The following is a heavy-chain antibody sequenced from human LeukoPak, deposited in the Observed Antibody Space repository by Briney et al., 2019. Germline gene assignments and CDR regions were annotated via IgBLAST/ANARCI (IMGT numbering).Heavy chain of an antibody. CDR2: ISSGGSVI. CDR1: GFTFSGYG. J-gene: IGHJ6*02. V-gene: IGHV3-48*03. CDR3: ARDGLWSHYYQHGMDV. D-gene: IGHD5-18*01. Sequence: GGSLRLSCAASGFTFSGYGMHWVRQAPGKGLEWVADISSGGSVIFYADSVEGRFTISRDNARSSLYLQMTSLRAEDTGTYYCARDGLWSHYYQHGMDVWGQGTAVTVSS.